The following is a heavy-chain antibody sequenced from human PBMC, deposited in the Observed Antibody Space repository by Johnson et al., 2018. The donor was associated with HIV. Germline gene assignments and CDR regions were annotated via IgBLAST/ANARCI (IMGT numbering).Heavy chain of an antibody. CDR2: ISYAGSNK. CDR1: GFTFSSYA. J-gene: IGHJ3*02. CDR3: ARDLHDSSGYYYEGDAFDI. D-gene: IGHD3-22*01. Sequence: QVQLVESGGGVVQPGRSLRLSCAASGFTFSSYAMHWVRQAPGKGLEWVAVISYAGSNKYSADSVKGRFTISRDNSKNTLYLQMNSLRPEDTALYYCARDLHDSSGYYYEGDAFDIWGQGTMVTVSS. V-gene: IGHV3-30-3*01.